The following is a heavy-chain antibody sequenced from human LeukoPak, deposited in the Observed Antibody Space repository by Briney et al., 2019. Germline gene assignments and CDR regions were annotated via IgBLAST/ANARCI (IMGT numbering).Heavy chain of an antibody. Sequence: TSETLSLTCTVSGGSISSYYWSSIRQPPGKGLEWIGYIYYSGSTNYNPSLKSRVTISVDTSKNQFSLKLSSVTAADTAVYYCARFTSGYDYDYWGQGTLVTVSS. J-gene: IGHJ4*02. CDR1: GGSISSYY. CDR3: ARFTSGYDYDY. CDR2: IYYSGST. D-gene: IGHD5-12*01. V-gene: IGHV4-59*08.